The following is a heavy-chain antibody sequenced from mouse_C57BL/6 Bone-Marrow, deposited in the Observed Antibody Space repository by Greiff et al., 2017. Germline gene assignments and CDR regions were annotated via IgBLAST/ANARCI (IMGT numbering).Heavy chain of an antibody. D-gene: IGHD2-3*01. Sequence: QVHVKQSGAELAKPGASVKLSCKASGYTFTSYWMHWVKQRPGQGLEWIGYINPSSGYTKYNQKFKDKATLTADKSSSTAYMQLSSLTYEDSAVYYCARNRDGYYYRDYAMDYWGQGTSVTVSS. CDR2: INPSSGYT. J-gene: IGHJ4*01. CDR1: GYTFTSYW. V-gene: IGHV1-7*01. CDR3: ARNRDGYYYRDYAMDY.